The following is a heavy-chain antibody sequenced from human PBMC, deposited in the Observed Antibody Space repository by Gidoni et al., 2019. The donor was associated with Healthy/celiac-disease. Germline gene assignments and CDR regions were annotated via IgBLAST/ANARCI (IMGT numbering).Heavy chain of an antibody. CDR2: MNHNSGNT. D-gene: IGHD1-26*01. J-gene: IGHJ5*02. V-gene: IGHV1-8*01. Sequence: QVQLVQSGSEVKKPGASVKVSCKASGYTFASYDINWVRQATGQGLEWMGWMNHNSGNTGYAQKFQGRVTMTRNTSISTAYMELSSLRSEDTAVYYCARAGRRFLNWFDPWGQGTLVTVSS. CDR3: ARAGRRFLNWFDP. CDR1: GYTFASYD.